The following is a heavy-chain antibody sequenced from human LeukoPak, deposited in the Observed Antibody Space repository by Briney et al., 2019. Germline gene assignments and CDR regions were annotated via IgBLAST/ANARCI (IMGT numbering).Heavy chain of an antibody. CDR3: ARAVVVAATVKWFDP. Sequence: SETLSLTCTVSGGSISGYYWSWIRQSPGKGLEWIGYIYYSGSTNYNPSLKSRVTMSVDTSKNHFSLKVSSLTAADTAVYYCARAVVVAATVKWFDPWGQGTLVTVSS. CDR2: IYYSGST. D-gene: IGHD2-15*01. J-gene: IGHJ5*02. CDR1: GGSISGYY. V-gene: IGHV4-59*01.